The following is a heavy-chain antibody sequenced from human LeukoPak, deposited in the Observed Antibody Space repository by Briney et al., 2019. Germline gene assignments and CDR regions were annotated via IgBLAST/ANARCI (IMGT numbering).Heavy chain of an antibody. J-gene: IGHJ5*02. CDR2: IIPILGIA. CDR3: ARFEGGT. CDR1: GGTFSSYA. Sequence: ASVKVSCKASGGTFSSYAISWVRQAPGQRLEWMGRIIPILGIANYAQKFQGRVTITADKSTSTAYMELSSLRYEDTAVYYCARFEGGTWGQGTMVTVSS. D-gene: IGHD3-16*01. V-gene: IGHV1-69*04.